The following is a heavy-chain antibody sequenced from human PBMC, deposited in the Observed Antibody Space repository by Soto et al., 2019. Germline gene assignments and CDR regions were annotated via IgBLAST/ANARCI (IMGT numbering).Heavy chain of an antibody. V-gene: IGHV1-2*04. CDR1: GYTFTGYY. J-gene: IGHJ6*02. CDR2: INPNSGGT. CDR3: ARDRAREVRGVIITPGGMDV. D-gene: IGHD3-10*01. Sequence: ASVKVSCKASGYTFTGYYMHWVRQAPGQGLEWMGWINPNSGGTNYAQKFQGWVTMTRDTSISTAYMELSRLRSDDTAVYYCARDRAREVRGVIITPGGMDVWGQGTTVTVSS.